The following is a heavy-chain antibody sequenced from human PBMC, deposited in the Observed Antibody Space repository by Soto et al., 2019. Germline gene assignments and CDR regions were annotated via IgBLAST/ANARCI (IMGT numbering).Heavy chain of an antibody. D-gene: IGHD3-16*01. CDR1: GFNFGGYA. Sequence: KLLESGGQLIQPGGSLRLSCAGTGFNFGGYAMSWVRQAPGKGLEWVSTLSGDGSRAYYADSVRGRFTVSRDNSKSTLYLQMNSLRADDTAIYYCAKRGGYAISFYDSWGQGTLVTVSS. CDR2: LSGDGSRA. V-gene: IGHV3-23*01. CDR3: AKRGGYAISFYDS. J-gene: IGHJ4*02.